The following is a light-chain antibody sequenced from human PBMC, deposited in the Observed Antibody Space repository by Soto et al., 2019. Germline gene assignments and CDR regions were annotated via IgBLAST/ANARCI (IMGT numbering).Light chain of an antibody. CDR2: EVS. J-gene: IGLJ1*01. CDR1: SSDVGGYNY. V-gene: IGLV2-8*01. CDR3: SSYAGSNNFV. Sequence: SVLTQPRSASGSPGRSVTISCPGTSSDVGGYNYVSWYQQHPGKAPKLMIYEVSKRPSGVPDRFSGSKSGNTASLTVSGLQAEDEADYYCSSYAGSNNFVFGTGTKVTVL.